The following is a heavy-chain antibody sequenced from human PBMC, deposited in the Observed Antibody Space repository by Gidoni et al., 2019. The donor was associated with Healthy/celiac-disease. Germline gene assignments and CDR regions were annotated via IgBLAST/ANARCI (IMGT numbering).Heavy chain of an antibody. Sequence: QLQLQESAPGLVKPSETLSLTCTVSCGSFSSRSYYWGWIRQPPGKGLEWIGSIYYSGSTYYNPSLKSRVTISVDTSKNQFSLKLSSVTAADTAVYYCARHGSSGYLSTSRDAFDIWGQGTMVTVSS. J-gene: IGHJ3*02. CDR1: CGSFSSRSYY. CDR2: IYYSGST. V-gene: IGHV4-39*01. D-gene: IGHD3-22*01. CDR3: ARHGSSGYLSTSRDAFDI.